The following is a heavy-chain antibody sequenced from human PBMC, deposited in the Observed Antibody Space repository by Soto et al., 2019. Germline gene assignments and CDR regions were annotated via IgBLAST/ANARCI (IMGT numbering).Heavy chain of an antibody. CDR3: VKDGGYCSSSTCYSPRNHYFDS. CDR1: GFIFSDYW. V-gene: IGHV3-7*03. D-gene: IGHD2-2*01. CDR2: IKFDGSEK. Sequence: PGGSLRLSCAASGFIFSDYWISWFRQAPGKGPEWVANIKFDGSEKQYVDSVRGRFTISRDNSRNSLFLQMNSLRAGDTAVYYCVKDGGYCSSSTCYSPRNHYFDSWGQGTLVTVSS. J-gene: IGHJ4*02.